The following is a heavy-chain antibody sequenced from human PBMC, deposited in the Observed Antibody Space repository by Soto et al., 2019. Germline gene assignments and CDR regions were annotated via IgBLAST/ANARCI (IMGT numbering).Heavy chain of an antibody. D-gene: IGHD1-26*01. V-gene: IGHV1-69*04. CDR3: ASHSGSHNAGY. CDR1: GYTFTSYA. CDR2: IIPILGIA. J-gene: IGHJ4*02. Sequence: ASVKVPCKASGYTFTSYAMHWVRQAPGQRLEWMGRIIPILGIANYAQKFQGRVTITADKSTSTAYMELSSLRSEDTAVYYCASHSGSHNAGYWGQGTLVTVSS.